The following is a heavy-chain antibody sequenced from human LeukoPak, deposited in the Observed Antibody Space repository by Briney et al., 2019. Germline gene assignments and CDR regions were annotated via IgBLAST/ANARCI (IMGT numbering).Heavy chain of an antibody. CDR2: INHSGST. D-gene: IGHD3-3*01. J-gene: IGHJ3*02. Sequence: PSETLSLTCAVYGGSFSGYYWSWIRQPPGKGLEWIGEINHSGSTNYNPSLKSRVTISVDTSKNQFSLELSSVTAADTAVYYCARGGGFLESLYADAFDIWGQGTMVTVSS. CDR3: ARGGGFLESLYADAFDI. CDR1: GGSFSGYY. V-gene: IGHV4-34*01.